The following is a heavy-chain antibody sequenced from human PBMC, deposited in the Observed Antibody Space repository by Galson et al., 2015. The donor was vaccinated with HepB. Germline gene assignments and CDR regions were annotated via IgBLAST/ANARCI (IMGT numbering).Heavy chain of an antibody. CDR3: ARPGDSSGWYHAFDI. J-gene: IGHJ3*02. V-gene: IGHV3-66*04. Sequence: SLRLSCAASGFTVSSNYMSWVRQAPGKGLEWVSVIYSGGSTYYADSVKGRFTISRDNSKNTLYLQMNSLRAEDTAVYYCARPGDSSGWYHAFDIWGQGTMVTVSS. CDR1: GFTVSSNY. D-gene: IGHD6-19*01. CDR2: IYSGGST.